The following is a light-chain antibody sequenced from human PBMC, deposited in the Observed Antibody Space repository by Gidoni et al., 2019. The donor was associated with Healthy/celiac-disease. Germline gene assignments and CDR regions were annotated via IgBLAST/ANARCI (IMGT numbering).Light chain of an antibody. V-gene: IGKV3-11*01. Sequence: EIVLTQPPATLSLSPGERATLSCRASQSVSSYLAWSQPKPGQAPRLLISDASHRATGIPSRFSGSGSGTDFTLPISSLAPDDFAVYYCQQRSNWPLCSFGQGTKLEIK. J-gene: IGKJ2*04. CDR2: DAS. CDR3: QQRSNWPLCS. CDR1: QSVSSY.